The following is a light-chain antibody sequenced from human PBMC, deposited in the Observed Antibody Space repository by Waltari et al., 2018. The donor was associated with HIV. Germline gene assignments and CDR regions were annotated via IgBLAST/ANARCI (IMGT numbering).Light chain of an antibody. J-gene: IGKJ1*01. CDR2: DAS. CDR1: QSVSSY. V-gene: IGKV3-11*01. Sequence: IVLTQSPATLSLSPGASATLSCRASQSVSSYLAWYQQKPGQAPRLLIYDASNRATGIPARVIGSGSGTDFTLTISSLEPEEFAVYYWQQRSNWPPWTFGQGTKVEIK. CDR3: QQRSNWPPWT.